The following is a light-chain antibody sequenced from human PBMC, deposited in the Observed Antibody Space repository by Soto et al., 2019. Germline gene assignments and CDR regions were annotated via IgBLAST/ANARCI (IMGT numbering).Light chain of an antibody. J-gene: IGKJ2*01. CDR2: GAS. CDR3: QQYNNWPPRYT. CDR1: QSVNSN. V-gene: IGKV3-15*01. Sequence: EIVMTQSPATLSVSPGERATLSCRASQSVNSNLAWYQQKPGQAPRLLIYGASTRATGIPARFSGSGSGTEFTLIISSLQSEDFAVYYCQQYNNWPPRYTFGQGTKLEIK.